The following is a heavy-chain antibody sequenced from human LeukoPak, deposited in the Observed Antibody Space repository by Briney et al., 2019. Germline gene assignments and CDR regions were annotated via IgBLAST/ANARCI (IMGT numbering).Heavy chain of an antibody. D-gene: IGHD6-13*01. CDR1: GGSFSGYY. CDR2: INHSGST. V-gene: IGHV4-34*01. J-gene: IGHJ4*02. CDR3: ARVTSSWYYFNY. Sequence: SETLSLTCAVYGGSFSGYYWSWIRQPPGKGLEWIGEINHSGSTNYNPSLKSRVTISVDTSKNQFSLKLSSVTAADTAVYYCARVTSSWYYFNYWGQGTLVTVSS.